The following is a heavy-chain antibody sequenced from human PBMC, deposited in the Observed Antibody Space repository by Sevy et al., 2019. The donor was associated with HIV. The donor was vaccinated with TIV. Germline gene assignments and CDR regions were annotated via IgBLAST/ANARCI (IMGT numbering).Heavy chain of an antibody. CDR1: GGSISSSSYY. CDR3: ARQLEDYGDSLGGGYYMDV. Sequence: SETLSLTCTVSGGSISSSSYYWGWIRQPPGKGLEWIGSIYYSGSTYYNPSFKSRVTISVDTSKNQFSLKLSSVTAAATAEYSCARQLEDYGDSLGGGYYMDVWGKGTTVTVSS. V-gene: IGHV4-39*01. D-gene: IGHD4-17*01. CDR2: IYYSGST. J-gene: IGHJ6*03.